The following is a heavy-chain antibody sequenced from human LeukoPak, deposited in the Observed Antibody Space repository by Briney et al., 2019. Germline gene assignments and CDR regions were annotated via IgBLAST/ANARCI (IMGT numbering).Heavy chain of an antibody. CDR3: AKDRRKAITIFGVDPHW. CDR2: IYGNGET. D-gene: IGHD3-3*01. J-gene: IGHJ4*02. CDR1: GFTVSNNY. V-gene: IGHV3-66*03. Sequence: PGGSLRLSCAASGFTVSNNYMNWVRQAPGKGLEWVSVIYGNGETKYADSVTGGFTFSRDSSKNTVYLQMNSLRAEDTAVYYCAKDRRKAITIFGVDPHWWGQETLVTVSS.